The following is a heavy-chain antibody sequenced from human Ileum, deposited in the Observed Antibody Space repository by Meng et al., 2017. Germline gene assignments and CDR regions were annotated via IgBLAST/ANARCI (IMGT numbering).Heavy chain of an antibody. Sequence: QVQLLESGPVMRGPLGYLALSCTCTGGSVSRACYRRGWIRQPPGKGLEWIWYASTNYNPSLKSRVTISLDTSRNQFSLSLSSVTAADTAVYYCARDHMGSLDYWGQGILVTVSS. CDR1: GGSVSRACYR. D-gene: IGHD1-26*01. CDR3: ARDHMGSLDY. V-gene: IGHV4-61*01. CDR2: AST. J-gene: IGHJ4*02.